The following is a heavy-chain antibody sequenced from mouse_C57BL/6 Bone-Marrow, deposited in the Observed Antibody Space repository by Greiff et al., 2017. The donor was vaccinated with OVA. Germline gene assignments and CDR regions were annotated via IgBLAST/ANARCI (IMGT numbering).Heavy chain of an antibody. CDR1: GYTFTDYY. Sequence: VQLQQSGPELVKPGASVKISCKASGYTFTDYYMNWVKQSHGKSLEWIGDINPNNGGTSYNQKFKGKATLTVDKSSSTAYMELRSLTSEDSAVYYCARDWMDYWGQGTSVTVSS. CDR2: INPNNGGT. CDR3: ARDWMDY. D-gene: IGHD4-1*01. J-gene: IGHJ4*01. V-gene: IGHV1-26*01.